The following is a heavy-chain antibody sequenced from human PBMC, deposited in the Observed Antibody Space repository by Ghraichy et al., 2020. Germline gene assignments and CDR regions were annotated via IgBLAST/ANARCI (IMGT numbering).Heavy chain of an antibody. J-gene: IGHJ6*02. V-gene: IGHV1-18*01. CDR3: ARFSYYDSSGDYYYYGMDV. D-gene: IGHD3-22*01. Sequence: ASVKVSCKASGYTFTSYGISWVRQAPGQGLEWMGWISAYNGNTNYAQKLQGRVTMTTDTSTSTAYMELRSLRSDDTAVYYCARFSYYDSSGDYYYYGMDVWGQGTTVTVSS. CDR1: GYTFTSYG. CDR2: ISAYNGNT.